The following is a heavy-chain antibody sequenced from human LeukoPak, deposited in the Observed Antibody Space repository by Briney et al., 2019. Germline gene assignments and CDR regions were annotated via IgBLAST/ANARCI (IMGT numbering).Heavy chain of an antibody. CDR1: GFTFSGYG. CDR3: ARSIPRYDGSAYYPDY. Sequence: GGSLRLSCAASGFTFSGYGMHWVRQAPGKGLEWVAVIWCDGSNDDYADSVKGRFTISRNNSKNTLYLQMNSLRAEDTAMYYCARSIPRYDGSAYYPDYWGQGTLVTVSS. D-gene: IGHD3-22*01. CDR2: IWCDGSND. V-gene: IGHV3-33*01. J-gene: IGHJ4*02.